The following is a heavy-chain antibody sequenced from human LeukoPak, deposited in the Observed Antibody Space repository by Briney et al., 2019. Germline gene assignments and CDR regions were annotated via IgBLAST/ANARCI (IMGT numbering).Heavy chain of an antibody. CDR3: ARGGSRYSSGWYVY. D-gene: IGHD6-19*01. V-gene: IGHV4-59*01. CDR1: GGSISSYY. Sequence: SETLSLTCTVSGGSISSYYWSWIRQPPWKGLEWIGYIYYSGSTNYNPSLKSRVTISVDTSKNQFSLKPSSVTAADTAVYYCARGGSRYSSGWYVYWGQGTLVTVSS. J-gene: IGHJ4*02. CDR2: IYYSGST.